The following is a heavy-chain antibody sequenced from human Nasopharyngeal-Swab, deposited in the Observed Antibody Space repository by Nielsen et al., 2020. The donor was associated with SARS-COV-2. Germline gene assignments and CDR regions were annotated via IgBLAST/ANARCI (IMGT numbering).Heavy chain of an antibody. CDR3: ASPVFGVVSDAFDI. V-gene: IGHV3-53*01. D-gene: IGHD3-3*01. CDR2: VYSGGST. J-gene: IGHJ3*02. Sequence: ETLSLTCAASGISVSGNYMNWVRQAPGMGLEWVSVVYSGGSTFYADSVKGRFTISRDNSKNTLYLQMNNLRPEDTAMYYCASPVFGVVSDAFDIWGQGTMVTVSS. CDR1: GISVSGNY.